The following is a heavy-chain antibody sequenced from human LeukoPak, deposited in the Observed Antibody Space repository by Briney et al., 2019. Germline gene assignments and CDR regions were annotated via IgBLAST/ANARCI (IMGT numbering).Heavy chain of an antibody. D-gene: IGHD4-17*01. V-gene: IGHV4-38-2*02. Sequence: PSDTLSLTCSVSDFSISSGYYWGWIRQPPGKGLEWIGNIYQSGSTYYNPSLKSRVTISVDTSKTRFSLWLSSVTAADTAVYYCARVSTNYGLAYWGQGTLVTVSS. CDR3: ARVSTNYGLAY. CDR2: IYQSGST. CDR1: DFSISSGYY. J-gene: IGHJ4*02.